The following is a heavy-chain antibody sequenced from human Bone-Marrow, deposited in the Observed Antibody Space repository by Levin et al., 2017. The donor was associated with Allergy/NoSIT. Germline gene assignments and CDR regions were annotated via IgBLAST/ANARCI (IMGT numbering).Heavy chain of an antibody. D-gene: IGHD3-9*01. CDR1: GSSISGNTYY. CDR3: ARAGRYDY. V-gene: IGHV4-39*07. Sequence: SETLSLTCTVSGSSISGNTYYWGWIRQPPGKGLEWIGSINHIGSTYYNPSLQSRVTISVDTSKNQFSLKLSSVTAADTAVYYCARAGRYDYWGQGTLVTVSS. CDR2: INHIGST. J-gene: IGHJ4*02.